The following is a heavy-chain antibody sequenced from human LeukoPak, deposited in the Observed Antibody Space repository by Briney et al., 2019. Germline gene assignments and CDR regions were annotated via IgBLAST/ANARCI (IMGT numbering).Heavy chain of an antibody. CDR3: AKEGIDKWSKPPNYFDY. D-gene: IGHD2-15*01. Sequence: PGGSLRLSCAASGFTFSSYGMHWVRQAPGKGLEWVAVISYDGSNKYYADSVKGRFTISRDNSKNTLYLQMNSLRAEDTAVYYCAKEGIDKWSKPPNYFDYWGQGTLVTVSS. J-gene: IGHJ4*02. V-gene: IGHV3-30*18. CDR2: ISYDGSNK. CDR1: GFTFSSYG.